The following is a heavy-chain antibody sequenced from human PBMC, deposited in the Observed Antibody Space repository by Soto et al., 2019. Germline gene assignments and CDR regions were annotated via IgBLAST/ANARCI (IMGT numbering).Heavy chain of an antibody. CDR2: IIPIFGTA. CDR1: GGTFSSYA. J-gene: IGHJ5*02. D-gene: IGHD2-15*01. Sequence: SVTVSCQASGGTFSSYAISWVRQAPGQGLEWMGGIIPIFGTANYAQKFQGRVTITADESTSTAYMELSSLRSEDTAVYYCARAGCSGGSCYSWFDPWGQGTLVTVSS. CDR3: ARAGCSGGSCYSWFDP. V-gene: IGHV1-69*13.